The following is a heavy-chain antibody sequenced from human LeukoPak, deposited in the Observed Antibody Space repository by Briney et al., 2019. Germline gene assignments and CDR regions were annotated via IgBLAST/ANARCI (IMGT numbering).Heavy chain of an antibody. CDR1: GFAFSSYG. CDR3: AKDRLGGYYFDY. Sequence: PGGSLRLSCAASGFAFSSYGMHWVRQAPGKGLEWVAVISYDGSNKYYADSVKGRFTISRDNSKNTLYLQMNSLRAEDTAVYYCAKDRLGGYYFDYWGQGTLVTVSS. CDR2: ISYDGSNK. D-gene: IGHD3-10*01. J-gene: IGHJ4*02. V-gene: IGHV3-30*18.